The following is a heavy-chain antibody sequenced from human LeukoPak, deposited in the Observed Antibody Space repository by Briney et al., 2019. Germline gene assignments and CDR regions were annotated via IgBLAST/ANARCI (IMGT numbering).Heavy chain of an antibody. J-gene: IGHJ4*02. Sequence: SETLSLTCTVSGGSISSSSYYWGWIRQPPGKGLEWIGSIYYSGSSYYNPSLKSRVTISVHASKNQFSLKLSSVTAADTAVYYCARHVDTATDYFDYWGQGTLVTVSS. D-gene: IGHD5-18*01. CDR2: IYYSGSS. V-gene: IGHV4-39*01. CDR3: ARHVDTATDYFDY. CDR1: GGSISSSSYY.